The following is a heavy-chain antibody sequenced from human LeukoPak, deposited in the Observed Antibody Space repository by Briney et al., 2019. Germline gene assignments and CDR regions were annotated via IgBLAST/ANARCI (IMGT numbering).Heavy chain of an antibody. CDR3: AKDRDTAMVSYYYDGMDV. CDR2: ISGSGGST. V-gene: IGHV3-23*01. Sequence: GGSLRLSCAASGFTFSSYAMSWVRQAPGKGLEWVSVISGSGGSTYYADSVKGRFTISRDNSKNTLYLQMNSLRAEDTAVYYCAKDRDTAMVSYYYDGMDVWGEGTTVTVSS. D-gene: IGHD5-18*01. CDR1: GFTFSSYA. J-gene: IGHJ6*04.